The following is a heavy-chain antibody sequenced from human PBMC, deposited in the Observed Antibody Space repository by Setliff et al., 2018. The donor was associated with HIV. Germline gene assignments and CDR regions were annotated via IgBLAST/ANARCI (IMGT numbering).Heavy chain of an antibody. CDR3: ARASFYFESSRYYSTVSGFDY. CDR2: INQERTT. Sequence: SETLSLTCTVSGGSINSGGYYWTWIRQSPGKGLEWIAEINQERTTFYNPSLKSRVTMSLDTSRNEVSLKLSSVTAADTAIYFCARASFYFESSRYYSTVSGFDYWGQGTLVTVSS. CDR1: GGSINSGGYY. J-gene: IGHJ4*02. V-gene: IGHV4-39*07. D-gene: IGHD3-22*01.